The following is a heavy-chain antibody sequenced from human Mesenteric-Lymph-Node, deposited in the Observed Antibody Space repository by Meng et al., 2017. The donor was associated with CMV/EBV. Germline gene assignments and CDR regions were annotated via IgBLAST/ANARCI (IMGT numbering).Heavy chain of an antibody. Sequence: GETISSYDIDWERQGSGQELEWMGWMNPKSGNTGSTQKFQRRITMTWNNSISTAYMELSSLRPEDAAVYYCAGYILVSPQGYIDYWGQGTLVTVSS. J-gene: IGHJ4*02. CDR2: MNPKSGNT. CDR1: GETISSYD. CDR3: AGYILVSPQGYIDY. V-gene: IGHV1-8*01. D-gene: IGHD2-15*01.